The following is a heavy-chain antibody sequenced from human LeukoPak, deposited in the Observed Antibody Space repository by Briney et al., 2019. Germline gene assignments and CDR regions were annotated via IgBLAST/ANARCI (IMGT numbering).Heavy chain of an antibody. CDR2: IGSTGSDT. CDR3: AKSMSTVTTSPF. Sequence: GGSLRLSCAASGFTFSSYAMSWVRQAPGKGLEWVSTIGSTGSDTYYTDSVKGRFTISRDNSKNTLYLQINGLRADDTAVYYCAKSMSTVTTSPFWGQGTLVTVSS. V-gene: IGHV3-23*01. CDR1: GFTFSSYA. J-gene: IGHJ4*02. D-gene: IGHD4-17*01.